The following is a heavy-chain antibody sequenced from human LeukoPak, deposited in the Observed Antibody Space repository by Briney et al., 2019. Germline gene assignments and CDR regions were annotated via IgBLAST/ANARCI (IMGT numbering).Heavy chain of an antibody. CDR3: ARDLGSAAAANYYYYSMDV. J-gene: IGHJ6*02. CDR2: IIPILGIA. V-gene: IGHV1-69*04. D-gene: IGHD6-13*01. CDR1: GGTFSSYA. Sequence: GSSVKLSCKASGGTFSSYAISWVRQAPGQGLEWMGRIIPILGIANYAQKFQGRVTITADKSTSTAYMELSSLRSEDTAVYYCARDLGSAAAANYYYYSMDVWGQGTTVTVSS.